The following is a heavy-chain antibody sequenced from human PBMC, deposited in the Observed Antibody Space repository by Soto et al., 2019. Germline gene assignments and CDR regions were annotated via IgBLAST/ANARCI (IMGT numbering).Heavy chain of an antibody. D-gene: IGHD1-7*01. V-gene: IGHV4-59*01. CDR2: IYYSGST. J-gene: IGHJ4*02. CDR3: ARRYGTTFDY. CDR1: GGSISSYY. Sequence: PSETLSLTCTVSGGSISSYYWSWIRQPPGKGLEWIGYIYYSGSTNYNPSLKSRVTISVDTSKNQFSLKLSSVTAADTAVYYCARRYGTTFDYWGQGTLVTVSP.